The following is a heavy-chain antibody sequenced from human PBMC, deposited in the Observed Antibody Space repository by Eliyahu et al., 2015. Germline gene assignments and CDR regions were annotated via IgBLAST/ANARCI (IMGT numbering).Heavy chain of an antibody. Sequence: QLQLQESGPGLVKPSETLSLXCTVXGXSISSXSYXWGWIRQPPGKGLEWIGSIYYSGSTYYNPSLKSRVTISVDTSKNQFSLKLSSVTAADTAVYYCARHVVWGTRYQLPYYFDYWGQGTLVTVSS. CDR1: GXSISSXSYX. V-gene: IGHV4-39*01. J-gene: IGHJ4*02. CDR2: IYYSGST. CDR3: ARHVVWGTRYQLPYYFDY. D-gene: IGHD3-16*01.